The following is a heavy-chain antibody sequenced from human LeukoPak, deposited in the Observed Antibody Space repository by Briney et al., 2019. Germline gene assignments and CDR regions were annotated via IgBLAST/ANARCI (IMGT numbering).Heavy chain of an antibody. CDR3: AREPNDGYNYRFFDY. D-gene: IGHD5-24*01. V-gene: IGHV4-39*07. Sequence: SETLSLTCTVSGDSISSSSYYWGWIRQPPGKGLEWIGSIYYSGSTYYNPSLKSRRTISVDTSKNQFSLKLSSVTAADTAVYSCAREPNDGYNYRFFDYWGQGTLVTVSS. CDR2: IYYSGST. J-gene: IGHJ4*02. CDR1: GDSISSSSYY.